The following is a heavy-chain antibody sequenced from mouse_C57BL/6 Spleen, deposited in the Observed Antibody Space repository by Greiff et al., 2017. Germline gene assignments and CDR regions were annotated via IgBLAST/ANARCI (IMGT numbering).Heavy chain of an antibody. D-gene: IGHD2-1*01. CDR2: ISSGGDYI. V-gene: IGHV5-9-1*02. J-gene: IGHJ2*01. Sequence: EVKLVESGAGLVKPGGSLKLSCAASGFTFSSYAMSWVRQTPEKRLEWVAYISSGGDYIYYAATVKGRFTISGDNARNTLYLQMSSLKSEDTAMYYCTRTFYYNYLDYGGQGTTLTVSS. CDR3: TRTFYYNYLDY. CDR1: GFTFSSYA.